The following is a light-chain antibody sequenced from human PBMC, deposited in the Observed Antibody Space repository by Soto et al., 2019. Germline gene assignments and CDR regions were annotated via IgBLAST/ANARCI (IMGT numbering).Light chain of an antibody. J-gene: IGLJ1*01. CDR2: SNN. V-gene: IGLV1-44*01. CDR1: SSNIGSNT. CDR3: AAWDDSLNGYV. Sequence: QSVLTQPPSASGTPGQRVTISCSGSSSNIGSNTVSWYQQLPGTAPKLLMYSNNQRPSGVPDRFSGSKSATSASLAISGLQSEDEADYYCAAWDDSLNGYVFGSGTKVTVL.